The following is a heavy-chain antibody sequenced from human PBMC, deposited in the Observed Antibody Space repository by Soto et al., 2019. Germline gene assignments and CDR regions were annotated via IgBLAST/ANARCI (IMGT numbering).Heavy chain of an antibody. V-gene: IGHV4-30-4*01. CDR3: SSGKGLHRTHSLDN. CDR2: IYYSGST. J-gene: IGHJ4*02. D-gene: IGHD1-1*01. Sequence: PSETPSLTCTVSGVPISTDDYYWTWIRQPPGKGLEWIGYIYYSGSTYYNWSLKSRVTISIDTSKNQFSLNLSSVTAADTAVYYCSSGKGLHRTHSLDNSGQGTLLTV. CDR1: GVPISTDDYY.